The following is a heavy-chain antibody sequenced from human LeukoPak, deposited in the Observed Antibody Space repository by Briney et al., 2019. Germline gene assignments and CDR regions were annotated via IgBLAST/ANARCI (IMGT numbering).Heavy chain of an antibody. CDR2: ISSSGRST. Sequence: GGSLRLSCAASRFTSNSYSMSWVRQAPGKGLEWGSGISSSGRSTYYAESVKGRFTISRDNTKDTLYLQMNSLRAEDTAVYYCAKCPTGYSKTFDSWGQGTLVTVSS. J-gene: IGHJ4*02. D-gene: IGHD6-13*01. CDR1: RFTSNSYS. V-gene: IGHV3-23*01. CDR3: AKCPTGYSKTFDS.